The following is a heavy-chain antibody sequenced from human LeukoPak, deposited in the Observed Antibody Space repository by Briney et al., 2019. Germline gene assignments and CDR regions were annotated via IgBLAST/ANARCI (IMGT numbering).Heavy chain of an antibody. D-gene: IGHD6-13*01. CDR3: ARFKQQPESAFDI. V-gene: IGHV3-48*04. Sequence: GGSLRLSCAASGFTFSSYGMDWVRQAPGKGLEWISYISGTSSPIHYADSVKGRFTISRDNAKNSLHLQMNSLRAEDTAVYYCARFKQQPESAFDIWGQGTMVTVSS. CDR1: GFTFSSYG. CDR2: ISGTSSPI. J-gene: IGHJ3*02.